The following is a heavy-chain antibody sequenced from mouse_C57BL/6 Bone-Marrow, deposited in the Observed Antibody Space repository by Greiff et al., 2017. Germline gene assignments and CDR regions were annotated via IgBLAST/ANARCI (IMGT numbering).Heavy chain of an antibody. J-gene: IGHJ2*01. CDR2: IYWDDDK. Sequence: QVTLKESGPGILQSSQTLSLTCSFSGFSLSTSGMGVSWIRQPSGKGLEWLAHIYWDDDKRYNPSLKSRLTISKDTSRNQVFLKITSVDTADTATYYCARRSITTVQGYFDYWGQGTTLTVSS. V-gene: IGHV8-12*01. CDR1: GFSLSTSGMG. D-gene: IGHD1-1*01. CDR3: ARRSITTVQGYFDY.